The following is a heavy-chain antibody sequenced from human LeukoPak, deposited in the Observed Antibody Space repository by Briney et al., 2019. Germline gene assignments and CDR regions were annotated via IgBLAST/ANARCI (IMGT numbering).Heavy chain of an antibody. CDR2: IWYDGSNK. CDR1: GFTFSSYG. J-gene: IGHJ4*02. Sequence: PGGSLRLFCAASGFTFSSYGMHWVRQAPGKGLEWVAVIWYDGSNKYYADSVKGRFTISRDNSKNTLYLQMNSLRAEDTAVYYCARPARIAVAGTLDYWGQGTLVTVSS. CDR3: ARPARIAVAGTLDY. V-gene: IGHV3-33*01. D-gene: IGHD6-19*01.